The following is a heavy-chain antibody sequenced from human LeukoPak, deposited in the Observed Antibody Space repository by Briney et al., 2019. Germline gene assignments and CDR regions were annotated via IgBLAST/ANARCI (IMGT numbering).Heavy chain of an antibody. J-gene: IGHJ5*02. Sequence: GASVKVSCKASGYTFTGYYIHWVRQAPGQGLEWMGRINCNGGGTSYAQKFQGRVTMTRDTSISTAYMELDRLTSDDTAVYYCARDYAPYPGCSWFDPWGQGTLVTVSS. CDR2: INCNGGGT. V-gene: IGHV1-2*06. CDR3: ARDYAPYPGCSWFDP. D-gene: IGHD2-21*01. CDR1: GYTFTGYY.